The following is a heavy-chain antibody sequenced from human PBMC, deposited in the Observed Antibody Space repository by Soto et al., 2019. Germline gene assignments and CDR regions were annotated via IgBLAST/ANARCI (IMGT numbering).Heavy chain of an antibody. CDR3: ARGRGYCSSTSCLDAFDI. CDR1: GYTFTGYY. D-gene: IGHD2-2*01. J-gene: IGHJ3*02. CDR2: INPNSGGT. Sequence: ASVKVSCKASGYTFTGYYMHWVRQAPGQGLEWMGWINPNSGGTNYAQKFQGWVTMTRDTSISTAYMELSRLRSDDTAVYSCARGRGYCSSTSCLDAFDIWGQGTMVTVSS. V-gene: IGHV1-2*04.